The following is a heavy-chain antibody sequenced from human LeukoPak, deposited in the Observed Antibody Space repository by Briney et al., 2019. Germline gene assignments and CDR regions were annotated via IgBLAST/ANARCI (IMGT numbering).Heavy chain of an antibody. J-gene: IGHJ4*02. CDR3: AREPRPYDSSGWYYFDY. V-gene: IGHV4-39*07. D-gene: IGHD3-22*01. CDR1: GGSISSSSYY. CDR2: IYYSGST. Sequence: SETLSLTCTVSGGSISSSSYYWGWTRQPPGKGLEWIGSIYYSGSTYYNPSLKSRVTISVDTSKNQFSLKLSSVTAADTAVYYCAREPRPYDSSGWYYFDYWGQGTLVTVSS.